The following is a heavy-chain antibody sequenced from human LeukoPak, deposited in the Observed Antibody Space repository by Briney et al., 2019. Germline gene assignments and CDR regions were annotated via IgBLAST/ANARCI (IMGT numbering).Heavy chain of an antibody. D-gene: IGHD5-12*01. V-gene: IGHV4-38-2*01. Sequence: SETLSLTCAVSGYSISSGYYWGWIRQPPGKGLEWIGSIYHSGSTYYNPSLKSRVTISVDTSKNQFSLKLSSVTAADTAVYYCAVRVGGYDSEWFDPWGQGTLVTVSS. J-gene: IGHJ5*02. CDR3: AVRVGGYDSEWFDP. CDR2: IYHSGST. CDR1: GYSISSGYY.